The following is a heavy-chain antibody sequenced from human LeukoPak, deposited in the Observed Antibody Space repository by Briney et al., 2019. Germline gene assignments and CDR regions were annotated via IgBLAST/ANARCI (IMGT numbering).Heavy chain of an antibody. V-gene: IGHV4-34*01. Sequence: PSETLSLTCAVYGGSFSGYYWSWIRQPPGKGLEWIGEINHSGSTNYNPSLKSRVTISVDTSKNQFSLKLSSVTAADTAVYYCARLADPDYWGQGTLVTVSS. CDR1: GGSFSGYY. J-gene: IGHJ4*02. CDR3: ARLADPDY. CDR2: INHSGST.